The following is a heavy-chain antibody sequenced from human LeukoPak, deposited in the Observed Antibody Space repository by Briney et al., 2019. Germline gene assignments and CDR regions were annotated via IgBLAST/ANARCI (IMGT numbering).Heavy chain of an antibody. CDR3: ARGDLWLGH. CDR2: IKSDGSEE. D-gene: IGHD3-10*01. CDR1: GFIFSSYW. Sequence: PGGSLRLSCATPGFIFSSYWMCWVRQAPGKGLEWVANIKSDGSEEYYGDSVKGRFTISRDNAKNSLYLQMNSLRVEDTAVYYCARGDLWLGHWGQGSLATVSS. J-gene: IGHJ4*02. V-gene: IGHV3-7*01.